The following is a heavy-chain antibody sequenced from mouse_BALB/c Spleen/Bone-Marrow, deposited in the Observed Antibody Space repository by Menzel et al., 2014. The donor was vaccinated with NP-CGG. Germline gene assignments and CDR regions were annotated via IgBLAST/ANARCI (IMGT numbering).Heavy chain of an antibody. D-gene: IGHD1-2*01. CDR1: GFTFSDYY. Sequence: DVMLVESGGSLVKPGGSLKLSCAASGFTFSDYYMYWVRQTPEKRLEWVATISDGGSYTYYPDSVKGRFTISRDNAKNNLYLQMSSLKSEDTAMYYCARALRPHYYAMDYWGQGTSVTVSS. J-gene: IGHJ4*01. V-gene: IGHV5-4*02. CDR3: ARALRPHYYAMDY. CDR2: ISDGGSYT.